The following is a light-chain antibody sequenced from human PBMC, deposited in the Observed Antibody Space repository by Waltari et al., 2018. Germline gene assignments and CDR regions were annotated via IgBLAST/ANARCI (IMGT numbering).Light chain of an antibody. V-gene: IGLV3-25*03. J-gene: IGLJ2*01. CDR3: QSRDSTTLFV. CDR2: KNV. Sequence: SYELTQPPSVSVSPGQTARITCSGDALSSQWAFWYQQKPGRSPVLLKYKNVERPSEIPAGFSGSQSGTTVTLTISGVQAEDEADYYCQSRDSTTLFVFGAGTKLTVL. CDR1: ALSSQW.